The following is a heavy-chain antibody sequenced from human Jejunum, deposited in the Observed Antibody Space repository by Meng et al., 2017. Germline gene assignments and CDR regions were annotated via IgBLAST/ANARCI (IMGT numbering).Heavy chain of an antibody. D-gene: IGHD1-26*01. CDR2: IHTSGYTI. CDR1: GFTFRNYE. V-gene: IGHV3-48*03. J-gene: IGHJ4*02. Sequence: GESLKISCTASGFTFRNYEMNWVRQAPGKGLEWISYIHTSGYTIYYADSVKGRFTISRDNAENSLYLQMNTLRAEDTAVYYCARDSGIYYGGFDSWGQGTLVTVS. CDR3: ARDSGIYYGGFDS.